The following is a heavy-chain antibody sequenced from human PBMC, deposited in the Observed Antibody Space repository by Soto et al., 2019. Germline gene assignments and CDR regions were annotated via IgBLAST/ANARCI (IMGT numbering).Heavy chain of an antibody. Sequence: PGESLKISCKGSGYSFTSYWISWVRQMPGKGLEWMGRIDPSDSYTNYSPSFQGHVTISADKSISTAYLQWSSLKASDTAMYYCARHPMTTVTTGYYYGTDVWGQGTTVTVSS. CDR3: ARHPMTTVTTGYYYGTDV. CDR1: GYSFTSYW. CDR2: IDPSDSYT. J-gene: IGHJ6*02. V-gene: IGHV5-10-1*01. D-gene: IGHD4-4*01.